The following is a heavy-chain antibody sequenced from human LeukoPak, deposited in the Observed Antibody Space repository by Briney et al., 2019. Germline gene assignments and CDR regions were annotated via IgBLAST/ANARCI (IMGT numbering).Heavy chain of an antibody. CDR3: ARGPYYDILTGHWSWFDP. CDR1: GGSISSYY. V-gene: IGHV4-59*01. Sequence: SETLSLTCTVSGGSISSYYWSWIRQPPGKGLEWIGYIYYSGSTNYNPSLKSRVTISVDTSKNQFSLKLSSVTAADTAVYYCARGPYYDILTGHWSWFDPWGQGTLVTVSS. J-gene: IGHJ5*02. D-gene: IGHD3-9*01. CDR2: IYYSGST.